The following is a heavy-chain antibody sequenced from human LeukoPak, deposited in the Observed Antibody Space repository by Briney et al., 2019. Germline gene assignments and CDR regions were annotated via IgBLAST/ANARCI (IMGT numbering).Heavy chain of an antibody. Sequence: ASETLSLTCTVSGGSISSYYWSWLRQPPGKGLEWIGYIYYSGSTNYNPSLKSRVTISVDTSKNQFSLKLSSVTAADTAVYYCASSYLGYCSSTSCPTHYWGQGTLVTVSS. J-gene: IGHJ4*02. CDR3: ASSYLGYCSSTSCPTHY. CDR2: IYYSGST. V-gene: IGHV4-59*01. CDR1: GGSISSYY. D-gene: IGHD2-2*01.